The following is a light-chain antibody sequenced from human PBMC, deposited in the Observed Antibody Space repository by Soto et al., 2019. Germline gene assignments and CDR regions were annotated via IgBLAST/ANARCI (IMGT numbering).Light chain of an antibody. J-gene: IGLJ1*01. CDR2: DDS. CDR3: QVWDSNSVYV. Sequence: SYELTQPPSVSVAPGQTARITCGGNNIGNKRVHWYQQKPGQAPVLVVYDDSDRHSGIPERFSGSYSGSTATLSISRVEAGDEGDYYCQVWDSNSVYVFGTGTKVTVL. CDR1: NIGNKR. V-gene: IGLV3-21*02.